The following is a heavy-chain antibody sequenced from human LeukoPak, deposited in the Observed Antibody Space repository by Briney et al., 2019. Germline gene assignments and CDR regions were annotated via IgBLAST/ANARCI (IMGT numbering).Heavy chain of an antibody. CDR3: ARHRRDYGGNSDYFDY. Sequence: AESLKISCKGSGYSFTSYWIGWVRQMPGKGPEWMGIIYPGDSDTRYSPSFQGQVTISADKSISTAYLQWSSLKASDTAMYYCARHRRDYGGNSDYFDYWGQGTLVTVSS. CDR2: IYPGDSDT. D-gene: IGHD4-23*01. V-gene: IGHV5-51*01. CDR1: GYSFTSYW. J-gene: IGHJ4*02.